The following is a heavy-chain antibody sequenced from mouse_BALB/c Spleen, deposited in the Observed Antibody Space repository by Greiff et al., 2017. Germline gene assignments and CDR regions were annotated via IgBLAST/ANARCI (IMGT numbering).Heavy chain of an antibody. CDR2: ISSGGST. V-gene: IGHV5-6-5*01. CDR3: ARAYDPFDY. D-gene: IGHD2-3*01. CDR1: GFTFSSYA. Sequence: EVQLVESGGGLVKPGGSLKLSCAASGFTFSSYAMSWVRQTPEKRLEWVASISSGGSTYYPDSVKGRFTISRDNARNILYLQMSSLRSEDTAMYYCARAYDPFDYWGQGTTLTVSS. J-gene: IGHJ2*01.